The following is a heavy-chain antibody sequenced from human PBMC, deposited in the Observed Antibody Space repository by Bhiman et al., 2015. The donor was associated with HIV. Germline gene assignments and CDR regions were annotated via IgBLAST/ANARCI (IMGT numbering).Heavy chain of an antibody. J-gene: IGHJ3*01. V-gene: IGHV3-9*01. CDR2: ISWNSGSI. Sequence: EVQLVESGGGLVQPGRSLRLSCAASGFTFDDYAMHWVRQAPGKGLEWVAGISWNSGSIVYADSVKGRFTISRDNAKNSLYLQMSSLTTEDTALYYCTKDRHFTNDAFDFWGQGTLVTVSS. CDR1: GFTFDDYA. CDR3: TKDRHFTNDAFDF.